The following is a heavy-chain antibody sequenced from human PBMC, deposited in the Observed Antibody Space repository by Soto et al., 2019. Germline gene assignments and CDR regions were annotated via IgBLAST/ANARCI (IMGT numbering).Heavy chain of an antibody. J-gene: IGHJ6*02. CDR2: ISSSSSYI. CDR3: ARGGTTSTRDYYYGMDA. V-gene: IGHV3-21*01. CDR1: GFTFSSYS. Sequence: GGSLRLSCAASGFTFSSYSMNWVRQAPGKGLEWVSSISSSSSYIYYADSVKGRFTISRDNAKNSLYLQMNSLRAEDTAVYYCARGGTTSTRDYYYGMDAWGQGTTVTVSS. D-gene: IGHD1-7*01.